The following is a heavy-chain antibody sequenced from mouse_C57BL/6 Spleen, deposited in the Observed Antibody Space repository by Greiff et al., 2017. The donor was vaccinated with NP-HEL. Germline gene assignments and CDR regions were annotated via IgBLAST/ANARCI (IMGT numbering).Heavy chain of an antibody. CDR1: GFTFTDYY. CDR3: ARSISPIYYGNESAWFAY. V-gene: IGHV7-3*01. D-gene: IGHD2-1*01. Sequence: EVKLVESGGGLVQPGGSLSLSCAASGFTFTDYYMSWVRQPPGKALEWLGFIRNKANGYTTEYSASVKGRFTISRDNSQSILYLQMNALRAEDSATYYCARSISPIYYGNESAWFAYWGQGTLVTVSA. J-gene: IGHJ3*01. CDR2: IRNKANGYTT.